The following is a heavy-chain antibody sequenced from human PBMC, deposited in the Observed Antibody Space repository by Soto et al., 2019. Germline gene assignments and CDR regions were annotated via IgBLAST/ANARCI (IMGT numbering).Heavy chain of an antibody. J-gene: IGHJ3*02. CDR3: ARGNSIGAFDI. Sequence: QVQLVQSGAEVKKPGASVKVSCKASGYTFASYGFSWVRQAPGQGLEWMGWISAYNGNTNYAQKLDGRVTMTTDTSTSPAYRELRSLRSDDTAVYDCARGNSIGAFDIWGQGTMVTVSS. CDR2: ISAYNGNT. D-gene: IGHD4-4*01. CDR1: GYTFASYG. V-gene: IGHV1-18*01.